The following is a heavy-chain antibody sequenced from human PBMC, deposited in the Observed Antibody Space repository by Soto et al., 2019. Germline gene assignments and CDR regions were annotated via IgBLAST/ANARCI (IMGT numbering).Heavy chain of an antibody. CDR2: ISSSSSYI. V-gene: IGHV3-21*01. Sequence: GGSLRLSCAASGFTFSSYSMNWVRQAPGKGLEWVSSISSSSSYIYYADSVKGRFTISRDNAKNSLYLQMNSLRAEDTAVYYCASPMVSSSWSFDYWGQGTLVTVSS. CDR3: ASPMVSSSWSFDY. J-gene: IGHJ4*02. D-gene: IGHD6-13*01. CDR1: GFTFSSYS.